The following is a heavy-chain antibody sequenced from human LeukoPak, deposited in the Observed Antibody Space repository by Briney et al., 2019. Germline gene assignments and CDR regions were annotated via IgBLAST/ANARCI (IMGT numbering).Heavy chain of an antibody. J-gene: IGHJ3*02. V-gene: IGHV3-23*01. CDR2: ISGSGGST. CDR1: GFILSDYY. CDR3: AKDRRGNWNFVGAFDI. D-gene: IGHD1-7*01. Sequence: PGGSLRLSCAASGFILSDYYMSWIRQAPGKGLEWVSAISGSGGSTYYADSVRGRFTISRDNSKNTLYLQMNSLRAEDTAVYYCAKDRRGNWNFVGAFDIWGQGTMVTVSS.